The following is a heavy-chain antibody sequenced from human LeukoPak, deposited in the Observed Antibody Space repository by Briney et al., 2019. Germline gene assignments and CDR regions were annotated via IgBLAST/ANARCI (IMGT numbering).Heavy chain of an antibody. CDR1: GFTFSSYG. CDR3: TKDYCGKFCSAV. Sequence: GRSLRLSCAASGFTFSSYGIHWVRQAPGKGLEWVAVISYDGSNKYYADSVKGRFTISRDNSKNTLYLQMNSLRAEDTAKYYCTKDYCGKFCSAVWGQGTTVTVSS. CDR2: ISYDGSNK. J-gene: IGHJ6*02. V-gene: IGHV3-30*18. D-gene: IGHD3-9*01.